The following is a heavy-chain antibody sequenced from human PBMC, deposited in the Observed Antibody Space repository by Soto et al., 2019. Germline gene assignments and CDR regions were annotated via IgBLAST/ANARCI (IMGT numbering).Heavy chain of an antibody. CDR1: GYTFTSYG. J-gene: IGHJ5*02. Sequence: ASVKVSCKASGYTFTSYGISWVRQAPGQGLEWMGWISAYNGNTNYAQKLQGRVTMTTDTSTSTAYMELRSLRSDDTAVYYCARVPITIFGVVIMSWFDPWGQGTLVTVSS. CDR3: ARVPITIFGVVIMSWFDP. CDR2: ISAYNGNT. V-gene: IGHV1-18*01. D-gene: IGHD3-3*01.